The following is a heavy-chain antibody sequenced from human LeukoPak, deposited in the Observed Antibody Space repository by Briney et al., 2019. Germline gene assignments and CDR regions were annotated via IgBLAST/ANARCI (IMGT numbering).Heavy chain of an antibody. CDR3: ARGRGYGEGY. V-gene: IGHV4-34*01. J-gene: IGHJ4*02. Sequence: SETLSLTCAVSGGSFSGYYWNWSRQPPGRGLEWIGEINHSGSTNYNPSLKSRVTISVDTSKNQFSLKLSSVTAADTAVYYCARGRGYGEGYWGQGTLVTVSS. CDR2: INHSGST. D-gene: IGHD4-17*01. CDR1: GGSFSGYY.